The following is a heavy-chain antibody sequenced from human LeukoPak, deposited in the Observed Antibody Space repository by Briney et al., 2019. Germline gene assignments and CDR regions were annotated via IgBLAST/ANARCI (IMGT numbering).Heavy chain of an antibody. CDR2: IIPIFGTA. J-gene: IGHJ5*02. Sequence: SVKVSCKASGGTFSSYAISWVRQAPGQGLEWMGGIIPIFGTANYAQKFQGRVTITADESTSTAYMELSSLRSEDTAVYYCATDAYYGDYEEGWFDPWGQGTLVTVSS. D-gene: IGHD4-17*01. CDR1: GGTFSSYA. V-gene: IGHV1-69*13. CDR3: ATDAYYGDYEEGWFDP.